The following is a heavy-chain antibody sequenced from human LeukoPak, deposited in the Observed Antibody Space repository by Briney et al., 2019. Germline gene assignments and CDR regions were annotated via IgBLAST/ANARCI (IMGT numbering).Heavy chain of an antibody. V-gene: IGHV3-9*03. D-gene: IGHD3-22*01. CDR2: ISANGGFI. J-gene: IGHJ3*02. CDR1: GFNFDDYA. Sequence: GGSLRLSCAVSGFNFDDYAIHWVRQGPGKGLEWVAGISANGGFISYGESVKGRFTISRDNPRNSVFLQMNFLRAEDMAMYFCTKEVQRWHSYFYRPSYALDIWGQGTMISVSS. CDR3: TKEVQRWHSYFYRPSYALDI.